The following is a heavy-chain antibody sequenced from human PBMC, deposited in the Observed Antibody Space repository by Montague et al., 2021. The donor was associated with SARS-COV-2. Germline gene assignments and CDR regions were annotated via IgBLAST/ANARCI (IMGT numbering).Heavy chain of an antibody. V-gene: IGHV4-39*01. CDR2: IFYNGGA. J-gene: IGHJ4*02. Sequence: SETLSLTCTVSGGSISGGSYYWAWLRQPPGKGLEWIGTIFYNGGAYDNPSLKSRVSISVDTSKRQFFLTLNSVTAADTAVYYCARRRRGYLGRSYFDSLGQGTMVTGSS. D-gene: IGHD1-1*01. CDR1: GGSISGGSYY. CDR3: ARRRRGYLGRSYFDS.